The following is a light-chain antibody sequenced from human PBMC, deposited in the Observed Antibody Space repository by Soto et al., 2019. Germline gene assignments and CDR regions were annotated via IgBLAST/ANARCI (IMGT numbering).Light chain of an antibody. V-gene: IGKV4-1*01. CDR2: WTS. CDR3: HQYYGNPS. CDR1: QSVFHKSNNKNY. J-gene: IGKJ2*01. Sequence: DIVMTQSPDSLAVSLGERATINCKSSQSVFHKSNNKNYLGWYQQKPGQPPQLIIYWTSTRESGVPERFSGSGSGTDFTLTINSLQAEDVAVYYCHQYYGNPSFGQGTKLEIK.